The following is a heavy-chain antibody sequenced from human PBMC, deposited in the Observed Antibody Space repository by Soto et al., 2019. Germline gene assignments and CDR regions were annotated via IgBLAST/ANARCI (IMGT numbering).Heavy chain of an antibody. Sequence: SETLSLTCTVSGGSISSSSYYWGWIRQPPGKGLEWIGSIYYSGSTYYNPSLKSRVTISVDTSKNQFSLKLSSVTAADTAVYYCATWNYYDILTGRDSDWGQGTLVTVSS. J-gene: IGHJ4*02. CDR3: ATWNYYDILTGRDSD. CDR2: IYYSGST. V-gene: IGHV4-39*01. D-gene: IGHD3-9*01. CDR1: GGSISSSSYY.